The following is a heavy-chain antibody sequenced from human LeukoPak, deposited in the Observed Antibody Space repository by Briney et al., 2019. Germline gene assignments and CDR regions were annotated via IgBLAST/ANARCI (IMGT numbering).Heavy chain of an antibody. D-gene: IGHD3-10*01. J-gene: IGHJ6*04. CDR2: ISRGGDTT. V-gene: IGHV3-43*01. CDR1: GFSFGDYT. Sequence: GGSLRLSCAASGFSFGDYTMHWVRQSPEKGLEWVSLISRGGDTTYYADSVKGRFTISRDNSKNSLYLQMNSLRAEDTAVYYCAKDWVEITMVRGGMDVWGKGTTVTISS. CDR3: AKDWVEITMVRGGMDV.